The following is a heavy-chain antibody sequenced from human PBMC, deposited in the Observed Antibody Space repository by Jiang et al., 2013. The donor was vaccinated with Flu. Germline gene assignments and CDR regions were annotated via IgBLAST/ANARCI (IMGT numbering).Heavy chain of an antibody. Sequence: RLSCAASGFEFSYYAMHWVRQARARAGMDDNIRFDGTDKDYADSVKGRFSISRDNSKNTLYLQMDSLRPEDTAIYYCATLRGSSYDTYLADYWGQGTLVTVSS. CDR3: ATLRGSSYDTYLADY. V-gene: IGHV3-30*02. CDR1: GFEFSYYA. J-gene: IGHJ4*02. CDR2: RFDGTDK. D-gene: IGHD3-9*01.